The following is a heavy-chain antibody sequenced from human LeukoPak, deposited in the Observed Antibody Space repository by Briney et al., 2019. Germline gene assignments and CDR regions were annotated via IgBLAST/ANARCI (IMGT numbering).Heavy chain of an antibody. J-gene: IGHJ4*02. CDR2: IVVGSGNT. CDR3: AAELRDSSGYYYLYFDY. CDR1: GFTFTSSA. D-gene: IGHD3-22*01. Sequence: SVKVSCKASGFTFTSSAMQWVRQARGQRLEWIGWIVVGSGNTNYAQKFQERVTITRDMSTSTAYMELSSLRSEDTAVYYCAAELRDSSGYYYLYFDYWGQGTLVTVSS. V-gene: IGHV1-58*02.